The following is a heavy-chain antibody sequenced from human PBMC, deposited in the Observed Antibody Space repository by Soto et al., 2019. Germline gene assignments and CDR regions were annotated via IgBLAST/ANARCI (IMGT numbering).Heavy chain of an antibody. V-gene: IGHV5-51*01. CDR1: GNSFSTYW. Sequence: PGASLKISCKGSGNSFSTYWIGWVRPRPGKGLEWMGNIYFGETKTKNSPSCQGQVTISADKSTSTAYMQWSSLKASDKAMYYCAPSRRSCWFDYWGQGTRVTVSS. CDR2: IYFGETKT. J-gene: IGHJ4*02. CDR3: APSRRSCWFDY. D-gene: IGHD6-13*01.